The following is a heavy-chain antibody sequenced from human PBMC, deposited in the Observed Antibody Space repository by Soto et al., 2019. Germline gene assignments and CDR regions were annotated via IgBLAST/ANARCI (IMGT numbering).Heavy chain of an antibody. CDR3: AKQEITIFGVVTTYGMDV. J-gene: IGHJ6*02. D-gene: IGHD3-3*01. Sequence: GGSLRLSCAASGFTFSSYAMSWVRQAPGKGLEWVSAISGSGGSTYYADSVKGRFTISRDNSKNTLYLQMNSLRAEDTAVYYCAKQEITIFGVVTTYGMDVWGQGTTVTVSS. CDR2: ISGSGGST. CDR1: GFTFSSYA. V-gene: IGHV3-23*01.